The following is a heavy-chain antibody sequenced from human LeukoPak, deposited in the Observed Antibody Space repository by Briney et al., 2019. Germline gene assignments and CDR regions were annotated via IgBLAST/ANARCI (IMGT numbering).Heavy chain of an antibody. J-gene: IGHJ4*02. CDR3: ARVGYCSGGSSPYYFDL. CDR1: GVTVSSTD. V-gene: IGHV3-53*01. D-gene: IGHD2-15*01. Sequence: GGSLRLSCAVSGVTVSSTDMSWVRQAPGKGLEWVSVIFSGGGTYYTGSVKGRFTISRDNSKNTLYLQMNSLRAEDTAVYYCARVGYCSGGSSPYYFDLWGQGTLVTVSS. CDR2: IFSGGGT.